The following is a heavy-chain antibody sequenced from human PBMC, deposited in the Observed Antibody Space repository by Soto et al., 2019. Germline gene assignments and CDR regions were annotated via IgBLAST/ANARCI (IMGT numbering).Heavy chain of an antibody. CDR3: ARFRGPPGTNWFDP. CDR2: IYYSGST. J-gene: IGHJ5*02. Sequence: SETLSLTCTVSGGSISSGGYYWSWIRQHPGKGLEWIGYIYYSGSTYYNPSLKSRVTISVDTSKNQFSLKLSSVTAADTAVYYCARFRGPPGTNWFDPWGQGTLVTVSS. V-gene: IGHV4-31*03. CDR1: GGSISSGGYY.